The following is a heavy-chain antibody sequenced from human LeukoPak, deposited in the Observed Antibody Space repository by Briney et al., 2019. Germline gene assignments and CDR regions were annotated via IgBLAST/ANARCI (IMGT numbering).Heavy chain of an antibody. Sequence: PGGSLRLSCAASGFTFSSYGMHWVRQAPGKGLEWVAVIWYDGSNKYYADSVKGRFTISRDNSKNTLYLQMNSLRAEDTAVYYCAKEGEMATISFDYWGQGTLVGVSS. CDR1: GFTFSSYG. D-gene: IGHD5-24*01. J-gene: IGHJ4*02. CDR2: IWYDGSNK. CDR3: AKEGEMATISFDY. V-gene: IGHV3-33*06.